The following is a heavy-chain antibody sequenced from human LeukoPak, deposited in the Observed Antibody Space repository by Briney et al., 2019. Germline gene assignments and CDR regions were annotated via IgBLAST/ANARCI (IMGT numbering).Heavy chain of an antibody. J-gene: IGHJ4*02. D-gene: IGHD6-13*01. CDR3: AKGSAAIRPYYFDY. CDR1: GFTLDNYA. CDR2: ISGSGDST. V-gene: IGHV3-23*01. Sequence: GGCLRLSCAASGFTLDNYAMSWVRQAPGKGLEWVSAISGSGDSTYHADSVKGRFIISRDNSKSTVYLQMNSLSADDTAVYYCAKGSAAIRPYYFDYWGQGTLVTVSS.